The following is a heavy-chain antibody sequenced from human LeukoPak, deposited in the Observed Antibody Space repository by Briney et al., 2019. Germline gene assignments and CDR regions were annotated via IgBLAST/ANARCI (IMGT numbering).Heavy chain of an antibody. D-gene: IGHD3-10*01. CDR2: ISSNGGST. Sequence: GGSLRLSCAASGFTFSSYAMHWVRQAPGKGLEYVSAISSNGGSTYYANSVKGRFTISRDNSKNTLYLQMGSLRAEDMAVYYCARDKGLWFGELHEWGQGTLVTVSS. CDR1: GFTFSSYA. V-gene: IGHV3-64*01. CDR3: ARDKGLWFGELHE. J-gene: IGHJ4*02.